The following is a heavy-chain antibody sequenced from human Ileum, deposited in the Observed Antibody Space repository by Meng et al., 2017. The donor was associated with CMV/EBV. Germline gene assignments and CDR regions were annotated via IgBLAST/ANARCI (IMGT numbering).Heavy chain of an antibody. D-gene: IGHD1-26*01. CDR2: IKSQTDGETT. J-gene: IGHJ4*02. CDR1: GFTCSKAG. Sequence: GFTCSKAGMTWVRQAPGKGLEWVGRIKSQTDGETTDYAAPVKGRFTISRDDSKSTVYLQMNSLKTEDTAVYYCTRGALPGAFFDYWGQGTLVTVSS. CDR3: TRGALPGAFFDY. V-gene: IGHV3-15*01.